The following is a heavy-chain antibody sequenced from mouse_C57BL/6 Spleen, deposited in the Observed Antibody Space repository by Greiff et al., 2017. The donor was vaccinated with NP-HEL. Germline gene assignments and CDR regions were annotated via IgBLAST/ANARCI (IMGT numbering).Heavy chain of an antibody. Sequence: VQLQQSGAELVKPGASVKLSCKASGYTFTSYWMHWVKQRPGRGLELIGRIDPNSGGTKYNEKFKSKATLTVDKPSSTAYMQLSSLTSEDSAVYYCARWGGYSSWFAYWGQGTLVTVSA. CDR3: ARWGGYSSWFAY. D-gene: IGHD2-3*01. CDR2: IDPNSGGT. CDR1: GYTFTSYW. V-gene: IGHV1-72*01. J-gene: IGHJ3*01.